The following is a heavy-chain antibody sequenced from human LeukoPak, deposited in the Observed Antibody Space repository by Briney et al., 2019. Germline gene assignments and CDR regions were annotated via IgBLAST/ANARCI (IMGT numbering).Heavy chain of an antibody. Sequence: SETLSLTCTVSGGSISSSSYYWGWIRQPPGKGLEWIGSIYYSGSTYYNPSLKSRVTISVDTSKDQFSLKLSSVTAADTAVYYCARGGWNKFDYWGQGTLVTVSS. CDR2: IYYSGST. J-gene: IGHJ4*02. CDR1: GGSISSSSYY. CDR3: ARGGWNKFDY. V-gene: IGHV4-39*01. D-gene: IGHD2-15*01.